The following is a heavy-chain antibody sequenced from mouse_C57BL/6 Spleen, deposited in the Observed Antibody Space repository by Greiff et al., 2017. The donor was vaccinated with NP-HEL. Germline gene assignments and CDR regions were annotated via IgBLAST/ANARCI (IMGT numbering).Heavy chain of an antibody. CDR3: TTGDYYGPDY. J-gene: IGHJ2*01. V-gene: IGHV14-4*01. Sequence: VQLQQSGAELVRPGASVKLSCTASGFNIKDDYMHWVKQRPEQGLEWIGWIDPENGDTEYASKFQGKATITADTSSNTAYLQLSSLTSEDTAVYYCTTGDYYGPDYWGQGTTLTVSS. D-gene: IGHD1-2*01. CDR1: GFNIKDDY. CDR2: IDPENGDT.